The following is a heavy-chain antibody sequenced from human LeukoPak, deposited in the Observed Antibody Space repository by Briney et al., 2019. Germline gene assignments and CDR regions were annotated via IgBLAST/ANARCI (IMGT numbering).Heavy chain of an antibody. J-gene: IGHJ4*02. CDR3: AKDSSGWLGY. Sequence: GGSLRLSCAASGFTFSSYGMHWVRQAPGKGLEWVAVISNDGSNKYYADSVKGRFTISRDNSKNTLYLQMNSLRAEDTAVYYCAKDSSGWLGYWGQGTLVTVSS. CDR1: GFTFSSYG. V-gene: IGHV3-30*18. CDR2: ISNDGSNK. D-gene: IGHD6-19*01.